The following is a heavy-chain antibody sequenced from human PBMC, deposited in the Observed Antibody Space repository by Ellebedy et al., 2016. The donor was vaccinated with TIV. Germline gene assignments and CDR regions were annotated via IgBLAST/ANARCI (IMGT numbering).Heavy chain of an antibody. J-gene: IGHJ4*02. CDR1: GFMFSHYW. CDR2: IKEDGSEK. D-gene: IGHD6-19*01. V-gene: IGHV3-7*01. Sequence: GESLKISCAASGFMFSHYWMTWVRQAPGKGLEWVANIKEDGSEKYYVDSVKGRFSISRDNAKNSLYVQMNSLRDEDTAVYYCARDQWLGRAYYFDFWGQGTLVTVSS. CDR3: ARDQWLGRAYYFDF.